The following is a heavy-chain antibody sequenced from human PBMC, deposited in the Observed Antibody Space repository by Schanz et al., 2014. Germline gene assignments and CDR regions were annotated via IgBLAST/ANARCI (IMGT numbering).Heavy chain of an antibody. V-gene: IGHV3-23*01. D-gene: IGHD3-10*01. J-gene: IGHJ6*02. CDR1: GFTFSSYA. Sequence: VQLLQFGGGVVQPGRSLRLSCAASGFTFSSYAMSWVRQAPGKGLEWVSGISGSGGSTYYADSVKGRFTISRDNSKNSLFLQMNSLRVEDTAVYYCARLPVGYGSGIGDVWGQGTSVTVSS. CDR3: ARLPVGYGSGIGDV. CDR2: ISGSGGST.